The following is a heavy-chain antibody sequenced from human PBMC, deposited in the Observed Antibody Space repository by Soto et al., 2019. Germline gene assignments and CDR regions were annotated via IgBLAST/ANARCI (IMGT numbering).Heavy chain of an antibody. Sequence: EVQLVETGGGLIQPGGSLRLSCAASGFTVTSNYMIWVRQPPGKGLEWVATTFSGGTTNYADSVKGRFTISRDNSKNTLYLQMNNLRVEDTAVYYCSRKPPGAIQGWDYGMGVLGQGTTVSVFS. CDR3: SRKPPGAIQGWDYGMGV. D-gene: IGHD2-2*01. V-gene: IGHV3-53*02. CDR2: TFSGGTT. CDR1: GFTVTSNY. J-gene: IGHJ6*02.